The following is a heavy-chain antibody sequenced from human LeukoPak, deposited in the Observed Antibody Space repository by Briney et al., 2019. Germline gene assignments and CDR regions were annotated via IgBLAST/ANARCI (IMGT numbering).Heavy chain of an antibody. CDR2: ISYDGSNK. J-gene: IGHJ4*02. D-gene: IGHD4-17*01. Sequence: GGSLRLSCAASGFTFSSYAMHWVRQAPGKGLEWVAVISYDGSNKYYADSVKGRFTISRDNSKNTLYLQMNSLRAEDTAVYYCARDPDDYGDYSPDYWGQGTLVTVSS. CDR3: ARDPDDYGDYSPDY. V-gene: IGHV3-30-3*01. CDR1: GFTFSSYA.